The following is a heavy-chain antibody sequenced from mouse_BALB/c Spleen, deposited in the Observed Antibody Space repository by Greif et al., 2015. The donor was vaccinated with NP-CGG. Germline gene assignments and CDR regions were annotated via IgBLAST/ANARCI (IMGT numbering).Heavy chain of an antibody. CDR2: INPSNGRT. D-gene: IGHD4-1*02. Sequence: VQLQQSGAELVKPGASVKLSCEASGCTFTSYWMHWVKQRPGQGLEWIGEINPSNGRTNYNEKFKSKATLTVDKSSSTAYMQLSSLTSEDSAVYYCAPTADGFAYWGQGTLVPVSA. J-gene: IGHJ3*01. V-gene: IGHV1S81*02. CDR1: GCTFTSYW. CDR3: APTADGFAY.